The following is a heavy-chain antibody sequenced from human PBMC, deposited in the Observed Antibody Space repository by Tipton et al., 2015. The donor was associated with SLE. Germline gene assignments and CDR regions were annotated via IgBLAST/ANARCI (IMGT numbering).Heavy chain of an antibody. J-gene: IGHJ2*01. V-gene: IGHV4-34*01. D-gene: IGHD2-21*01. CDR1: GGSFSGYY. Sequence: LRLSCTVYGGSFSGYYWSWIRQPPGKGLEWIGEINHSGSTNYNPSLKSRVTISVDTSKNQFSLKLSSVTAADTAVYYCASTRLDIVVVWYFDLWGRGTLVTVSS. CDR2: INHSGST. CDR3: ASTRLDIVVVWYFDL.